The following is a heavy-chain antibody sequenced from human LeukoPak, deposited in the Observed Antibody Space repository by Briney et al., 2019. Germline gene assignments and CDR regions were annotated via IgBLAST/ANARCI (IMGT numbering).Heavy chain of an antibody. CDR3: ARGLPYSSGWYGYYFDY. V-gene: IGHV4-4*07. CDR1: GGSISSYY. CDR2: IYTSGST. J-gene: IGHJ4*02. Sequence: SETLSLTCTVSGGSISSYYWSWIRQPAGKGLEWIGRIYTSGSTNYNPSLKSRVTMSVDTSKNQSSLRLSSVTAADTAVYYCARGLPYSSGWYGYYFDYWGQGTLVTVSS. D-gene: IGHD6-19*01.